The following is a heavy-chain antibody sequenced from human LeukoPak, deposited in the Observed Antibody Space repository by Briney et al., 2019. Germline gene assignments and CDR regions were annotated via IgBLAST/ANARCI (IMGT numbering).Heavy chain of an antibody. CDR1: GFTFDDYA. Sequence: PGGSLRLSCAASGFTFDDYAMHWVRQAPGKGLEWVSLISGDGGSTYYADSVKGRFTISRDNSENSLYLQMNSLRTEDTALYYCAKDAHSYYDFWSGSCDYWGQGTLVTVSS. CDR3: AKDAHSYYDFWSGSCDY. V-gene: IGHV3-43*02. D-gene: IGHD3-3*01. CDR2: ISGDGGST. J-gene: IGHJ4*02.